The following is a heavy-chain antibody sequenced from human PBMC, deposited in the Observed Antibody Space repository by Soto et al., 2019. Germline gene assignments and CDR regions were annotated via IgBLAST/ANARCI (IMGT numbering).Heavy chain of an antibody. CDR1: GGSISSSSYY. CDR3: ARLRRTGYCSSTSCPQKYYFDY. Sequence: QLQLQESGPGLVKPSETLSLTCTVSGGSISSSSYYWGWIRQPPGKGLEWIGSIYYSGSTYYNPSLKSRVTISVDTSKHQFSLKLSSVTAADTAVYYCARLRRTGYCSSTSCPQKYYFDYWGQGTLVTVSS. CDR2: IYYSGST. V-gene: IGHV4-39*01. J-gene: IGHJ4*02. D-gene: IGHD2-2*01.